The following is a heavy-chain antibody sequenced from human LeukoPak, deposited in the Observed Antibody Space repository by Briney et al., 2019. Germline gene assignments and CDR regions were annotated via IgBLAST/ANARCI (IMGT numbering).Heavy chain of an antibody. D-gene: IGHD6-13*01. CDR3: ATNLGPGYSSSWYGY. Sequence: SETLSLTCTVSGGSIKSYYWSWIRQPPEKGLEWIGYIYHTGSTKYNPSLKSRVTMSVDTSKNQFSLKLSSVTAADTAVYYCATNLGPGYSSSWYGYWGRGTLVTVSS. CDR1: GGSIKSYY. V-gene: IGHV4-59*01. J-gene: IGHJ4*02. CDR2: IYHTGST.